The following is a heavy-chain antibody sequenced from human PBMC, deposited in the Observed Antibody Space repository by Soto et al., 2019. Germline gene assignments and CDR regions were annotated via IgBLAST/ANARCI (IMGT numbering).Heavy chain of an antibody. CDR2: TSYDGSNK. D-gene: IGHD3-16*01. CDR1: GFTFRSYV. J-gene: IGHJ1*01. Sequence: QVHLVESGGGVVQPGTSLRLSCVGSGFTFRSYVIHWVRQAPGKGLEWVALTSYDGSNKDYGESVKGRFTISRDNSRNTVDLQMDSLRREDTALYYCARWGTTGGLDVWGQGTLVSVSS. V-gene: IGHV3-33*05. CDR3: ARWGTTGGLDV.